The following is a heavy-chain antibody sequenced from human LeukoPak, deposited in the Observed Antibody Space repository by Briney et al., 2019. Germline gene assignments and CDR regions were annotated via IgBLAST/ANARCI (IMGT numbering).Heavy chain of an antibody. CDR1: GDSISSSGYY. Sequence: SETLSLTCTVSGDSISSSGYYWGWIRQPPGKGLEWIGSIYFSGSTYYNPSVKSRVTISVDTSKNQFSLKLTSVTAADTAVYYCARSHWYRGGNYFDFWGQGTLVTVSS. CDR3: ARSHWYRGGNYFDF. D-gene: IGHD6-13*01. V-gene: IGHV4-39*01. J-gene: IGHJ4*02. CDR2: IYFSGST.